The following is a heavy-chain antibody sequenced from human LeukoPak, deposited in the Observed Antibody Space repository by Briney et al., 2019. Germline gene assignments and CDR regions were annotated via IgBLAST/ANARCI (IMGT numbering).Heavy chain of an antibody. Sequence: SETPSLTCTVSGGSISSSNYYWGWIRQPPGKGLAWIGSINYSGRTYYNPSLKSRVTISVDTSKNQFSLKLSPVTAADTAVYYCARDKYYYDSSGSIRFDYWGQGTLVTVSS. CDR3: ARDKYYYDSSGSIRFDY. CDR2: INYSGRT. V-gene: IGHV4-39*07. CDR1: GGSISSSNYY. D-gene: IGHD3-22*01. J-gene: IGHJ4*02.